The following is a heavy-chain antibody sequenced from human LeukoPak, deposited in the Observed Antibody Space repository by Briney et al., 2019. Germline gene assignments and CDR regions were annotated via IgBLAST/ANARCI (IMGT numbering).Heavy chain of an antibody. CDR2: VSGSGGST. D-gene: IGHD2-2*01. J-gene: IGHJ3*02. CDR1: GFTFSTYG. Sequence: GGSLRPSCAASGFTFSTYGMSWVRQAPGKGLEWVSAVSGSGGSTYYADSVKGRFTISRDNSKNTLYLQMNSLRAEDTAVYYCAKDRRYCSSTSCYDAYDAFDIWGQGTMVTVSS. V-gene: IGHV3-23*01. CDR3: AKDRRYCSSTSCYDAYDAFDI.